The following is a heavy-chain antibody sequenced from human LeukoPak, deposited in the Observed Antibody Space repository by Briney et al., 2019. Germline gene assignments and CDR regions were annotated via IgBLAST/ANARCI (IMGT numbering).Heavy chain of an antibody. J-gene: IGHJ6*03. V-gene: IGHV4-34*01. CDR2: INHSGST. CDR1: GGSFSGYY. D-gene: IGHD4-17*01. CDR3: ARGYGAARKYSYYYYYMDV. Sequence: SETLSLTCAVYGGSFSGYYWSWIRQPPGKGLEWIGEINHSGSTNYNPSLKSRVTISVDTSKNQFSLKLSSVTAADTAVYYCARGYGAARKYSYYYYYMDVWGKGTTVTVSS.